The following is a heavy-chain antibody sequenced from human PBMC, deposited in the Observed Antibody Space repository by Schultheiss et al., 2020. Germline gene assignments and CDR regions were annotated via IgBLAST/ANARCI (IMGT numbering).Heavy chain of an antibody. V-gene: IGHV3-30*07. CDR3: ARAVAGTRRALLIDY. J-gene: IGHJ4*02. D-gene: IGHD6-19*01. CDR1: GFTFSSYA. Sequence: GGSLRLSCAASGFTFSSYAMHWVRQAPGKGLEWVAVISYDGSNKYYADSVKGRFTISRDNSKNTLYLQMNSLRAEDTAVYYCARAVAGTRRALLIDYWGQGTLVTVSS. CDR2: ISYDGSNK.